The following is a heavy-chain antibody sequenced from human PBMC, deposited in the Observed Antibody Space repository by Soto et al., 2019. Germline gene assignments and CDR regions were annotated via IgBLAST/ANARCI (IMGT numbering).Heavy chain of an antibody. D-gene: IGHD3-16*02. V-gene: IGHV1-3*01. CDR1: GYTFENYV. CDR2: MNAGTGNK. J-gene: IGHJ6*02. Sequence: VQLVQSAAEVKKPGASVKVSCKAFGYTFENYVIHWVRQAPGHGLEWLGYMNAGTGNKKSSHLFPTRRIFARNTSATTAYLDRSGLAAADSTICYRARVVDVKPATYSGMDVWGPGPRVTVS. CDR3: ARVVDVKPATYSGMDV.